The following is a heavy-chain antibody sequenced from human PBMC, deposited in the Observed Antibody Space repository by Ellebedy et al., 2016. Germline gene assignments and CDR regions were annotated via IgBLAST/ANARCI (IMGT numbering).Heavy chain of an antibody. CDR3: AKDTMDIVAGGLDY. J-gene: IGHJ4*02. V-gene: IGHV3-9*01. CDR2: ISWNSGSI. CDR1: GFTFSSYA. Sequence: GGSLRLXCAASGFTFSSYAMHWVRQAPGKGLEWVSGISWNSGSIGYADSVKGRFTISRDNAKNSLYLQMNSLRAEDTALYYCAKDTMDIVAGGLDYWGQGTLVTVSS. D-gene: IGHD5-12*01.